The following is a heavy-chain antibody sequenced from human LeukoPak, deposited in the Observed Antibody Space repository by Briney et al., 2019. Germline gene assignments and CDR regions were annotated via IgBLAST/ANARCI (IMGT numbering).Heavy chain of an antibody. CDR1: GYTFTSYD. V-gene: IGHV1-8*01. J-gene: IGHJ6*03. Sequence: ASVTVSCKASGYTFTSYDINWVRQAPGQGLEWMGWMNPNSGNTDYAQKFQGRVTMTRNTSISTAYMELSSLRSEDTAVYYCARGVGSGWYGVYYYYYYMDVWGKGTTVTVSS. D-gene: IGHD6-19*01. CDR2: MNPNSGNT. CDR3: ARGVGSGWYGVYYYYYYMDV.